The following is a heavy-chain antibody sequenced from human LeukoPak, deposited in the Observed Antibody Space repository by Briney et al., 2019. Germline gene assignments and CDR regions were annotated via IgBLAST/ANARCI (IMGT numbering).Heavy chain of an antibody. CDR1: GYTFTSYY. V-gene: IGHV1-46*01. CDR2: INPSGGST. CDR3: AREGSMYGGNSAGAFDI. D-gene: IGHD4-23*01. Sequence: ASVKVSCKASGYTFTSYYMHWVRQAPGQGLEWMRLINPSGGSTSYAQKFQGRVTMTRDMSTSTVYMELSSLRSEDTAVYYCAREGSMYGGNSAGAFDIWGQGTMVTVSS. J-gene: IGHJ3*02.